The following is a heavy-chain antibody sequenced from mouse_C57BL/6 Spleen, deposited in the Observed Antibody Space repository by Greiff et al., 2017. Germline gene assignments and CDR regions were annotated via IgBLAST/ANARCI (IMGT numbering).Heavy chain of an antibody. V-gene: IGHV5-17*01. CDR1: GFTFSDYG. J-gene: IGHJ4*01. D-gene: IGHD1-1*01. Sequence: EVKLVESGGGLVKPGGSLKLSCAASGFTFSDYGMHWVRQAPEKGLEWVAYISSGSSTIYYADKVKGRFTITRDNAKNTLFLQMTSLRSEDTAMYYCARGSSLYAMDYWGQGTSVTVSS. CDR3: ARGSSLYAMDY. CDR2: ISSGSSTI.